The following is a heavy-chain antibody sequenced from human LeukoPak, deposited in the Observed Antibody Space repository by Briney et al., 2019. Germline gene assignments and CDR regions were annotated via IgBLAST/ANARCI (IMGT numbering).Heavy chain of an antibody. J-gene: IGHJ4*02. Sequence: GGSLRLSRAASGLPLSDYHMNWVGQAPGKELAWLSSITPISRYLYYAGAVRGRLPISRDNAKNSLYLQMNTLRADDTSVYFCAKRGVVIRVILVGFHKEAYYFDSWGQGALVTVSS. CDR2: ITPISRYL. D-gene: IGHD3-22*01. CDR3: AKRGVVIRVILVGFHKEAYYFDS. V-gene: IGHV3-21*04. CDR1: GLPLSDYH.